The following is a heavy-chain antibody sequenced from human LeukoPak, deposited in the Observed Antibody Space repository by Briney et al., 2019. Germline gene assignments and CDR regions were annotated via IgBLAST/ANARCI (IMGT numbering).Heavy chain of an antibody. V-gene: IGHV3-11*01. Sequence: PGGSLRLSCAASGFTFSDYYMSWIRQAPGKGLEWVSYISSSGSTIYYADSVKGRFTISRDNAKNSLYLQMNSLRAEDTAVYYCASESIVEATSRPYWGQGTLVTVSS. CDR1: GFTFSDYY. CDR3: ASESIVEATSRPY. CDR2: ISSSGSTI. J-gene: IGHJ4*02. D-gene: IGHD1-26*01.